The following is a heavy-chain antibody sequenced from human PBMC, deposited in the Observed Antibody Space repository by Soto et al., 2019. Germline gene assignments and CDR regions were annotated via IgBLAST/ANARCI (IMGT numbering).Heavy chain of an antibody. CDR1: GYTFTSYY. V-gene: IGHV1-46*01. J-gene: IGHJ5*02. Sequence: SVKVSCKASGYTFTSYYMHWVRQAPGQGLEWMGIINPSGGSTSYAQKFQGRVTMTRDTSTSTVYMELSSLRSEDTAVYYCARERIAAAGRVWFDPWGQGTLVTVSS. CDR3: ARERIAAAGRVWFDP. CDR2: INPSGGST. D-gene: IGHD6-13*01.